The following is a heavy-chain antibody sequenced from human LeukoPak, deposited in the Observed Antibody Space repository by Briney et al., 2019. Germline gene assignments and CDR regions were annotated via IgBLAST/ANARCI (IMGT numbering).Heavy chain of an antibody. CDR3: AETDPWDSSGYYYRDFQH. CDR1: GGSISSSSYY. V-gene: IGHV4-39*01. Sequence: PSETLSLTCTVSGGSISSSSYYWGWIRQPPGKGLEWIGSIYYSGSTYYNPSLKSRVTISVDTSKNQFSLKLSSVTAADRAVYYCAETDPWDSSGYYYRDFQHWGQGPLVTVSS. J-gene: IGHJ1*01. D-gene: IGHD3-22*01. CDR2: IYYSGST.